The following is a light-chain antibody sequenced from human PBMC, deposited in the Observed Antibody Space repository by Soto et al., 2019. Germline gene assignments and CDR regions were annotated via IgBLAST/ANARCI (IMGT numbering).Light chain of an antibody. CDR1: QGVTTN. J-gene: IGKJ5*01. CDR3: QQYNNWPFS. CDR2: DVS. V-gene: IGKV3-15*01. Sequence: EIVMTQSPATLSVSSGERASLSCRAGQGVTTNFAWYQQKSGQSPRLLIYDVSIRATGVPARFSATGSETDFTLTISGLQSEDSAVYFCQQYNNWPFSFGQGTLLEIK.